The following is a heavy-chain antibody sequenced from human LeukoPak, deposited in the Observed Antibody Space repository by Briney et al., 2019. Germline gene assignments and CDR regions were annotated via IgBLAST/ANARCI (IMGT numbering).Heavy chain of an antibody. D-gene: IGHD6-19*01. CDR3: ARDQWAVAGDDC. V-gene: IGHV3-9*01. Sequence: GGSLRLSCAASGFTFDDYAMHWVRQAPGKGLEWVSGISWNSGSIGYADSVKGRFTISRDNAKNSLYLQMNSLRVEDTAVYYCARDQWAVAGDDCWGQGTLVTVSS. CDR2: ISWNSGSI. CDR1: GFTFDDYA. J-gene: IGHJ4*02.